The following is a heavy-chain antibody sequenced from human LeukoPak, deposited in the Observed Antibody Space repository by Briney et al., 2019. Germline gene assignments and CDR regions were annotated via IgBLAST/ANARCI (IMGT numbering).Heavy chain of an antibody. CDR1: GFSFSDYY. J-gene: IGHJ3*02. V-gene: IGHV3-7*01. CDR3: ARDGVEWELPDDAFDI. D-gene: IGHD1-26*01. CDR2: IKQDGSEK. Sequence: GGSLRLSCAASGFSFSDYYMSWVRQAPGKGLEWVANIKQDGSEKYYVDSVKGRFTISRDNAKNSLYLQMNSLRAEDTAVYYCARDGVEWELPDDAFDIWGQGTMVTVSS.